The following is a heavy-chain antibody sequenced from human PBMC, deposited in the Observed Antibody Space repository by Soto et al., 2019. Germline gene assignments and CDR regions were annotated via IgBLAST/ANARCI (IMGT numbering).Heavy chain of an antibody. CDR3: ARQAAAVATVPLLYFDP. V-gene: IGHV5-51*01. D-gene: IGHD1-1*01. Sequence: GESLKISCKASGYSFPGYWIGWVRQMPGKGLEWMGIIYPDNSNTRYNPSFQGQVTISADKSISTAYLQWSSLKASDTAIYYCARQAAAVATVPLLYFDPWGQGTPVTVSS. CDR2: IYPDNSNT. J-gene: IGHJ5*02. CDR1: GYSFPGYW.